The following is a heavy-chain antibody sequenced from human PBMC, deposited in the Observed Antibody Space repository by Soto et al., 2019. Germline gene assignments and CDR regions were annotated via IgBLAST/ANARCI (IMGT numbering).Heavy chain of an antibody. D-gene: IGHD5-12*01. J-gene: IGHJ6*02. Sequence: GGSLRLSCAASGFTFSGYYMHWVRQAPGKGLEWVAVISYDGSTEYYADSVKGRFTISRDDSANRLFLQMNSLRPEDTAVYYCTKDDGYNDSTYYHYFGMDVWGQGTTVTVSS. V-gene: IGHV3-30*18. CDR1: GFTFSGYY. CDR3: TKDDGYNDSTYYHYFGMDV. CDR2: ISYDGSTE.